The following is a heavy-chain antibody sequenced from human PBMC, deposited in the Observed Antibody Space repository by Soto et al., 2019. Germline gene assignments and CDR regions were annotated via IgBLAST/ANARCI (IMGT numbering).Heavy chain of an antibody. J-gene: IGHJ6*02. D-gene: IGHD3-3*01. CDR2: ISAYNGNT. Sequence: ASVKVSCKASGYTFTSYGISWVRQAPGQGLEWMGWISAYNGNTNYAQKLQGRVTMTTDTSTSTAYMELRSLRSDDTAVYYCALRPALKGDFWSGYPYYYYGMDVWGQGTTVTVSS. CDR1: GYTFTSYG. CDR3: ALRPALKGDFWSGYPYYYYGMDV. V-gene: IGHV1-18*01.